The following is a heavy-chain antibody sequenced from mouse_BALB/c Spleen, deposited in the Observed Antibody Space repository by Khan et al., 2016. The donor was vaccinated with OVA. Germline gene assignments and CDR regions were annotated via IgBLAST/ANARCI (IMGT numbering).Heavy chain of an antibody. J-gene: IGHJ4*01. CDR1: GFTFNTYA. CDR2: IRSKTNNYAT. CDR3: VRHKNYYGEDAMDY. Sequence: EVQLVESVGGLVQPKGSLKLSCAASGFTFNTYAMNWVRQAPGKGLEWVARIRSKTNNYATYYADSVKDRFTISRDDSQSMLYLQMNNLKTEDTAMYYCVRHKNYYGEDAMDYWGQGTSVTVSS. D-gene: IGHD1-1*01. V-gene: IGHV10-1*02.